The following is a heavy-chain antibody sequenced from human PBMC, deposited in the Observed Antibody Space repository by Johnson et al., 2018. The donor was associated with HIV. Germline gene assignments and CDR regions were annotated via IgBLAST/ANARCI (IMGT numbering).Heavy chain of an antibody. Sequence: MQLVESGGGVVQPGRSLRLSCAASGFTFSSYAMHWVRQAPGKGLEYVSAISSNGGSTYYANSVKGRFTISRDNSKNTLYLQLSSLRTEDTAVFYCARGGVVHDAFDMWGQGTMVTVSS. CDR2: ISSNGGST. V-gene: IGHV3-64*01. J-gene: IGHJ3*02. D-gene: IGHD2-2*01. CDR3: ARGGVVHDAFDM. CDR1: GFTFSSYA.